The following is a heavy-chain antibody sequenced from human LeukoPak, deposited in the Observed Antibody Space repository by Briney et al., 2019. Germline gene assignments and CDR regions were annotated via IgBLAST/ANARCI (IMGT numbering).Heavy chain of an antibody. CDR2: ISVDAGRT. CDR1: VFTFSIYG. D-gene: IGHD7-27*01. V-gene: IGHV3-23*01. J-gene: IGHJ4*02. Sequence: GCLRLSSAASVFTFSIYGMNWGRPTPRKGLEWVSGISVDAGRTYYPDSLKGRFTSYRDNSKSTLYLQMSSLGAEDTAVYYCVQDWAWGAFAYWGQGSLVTVSS. CDR3: VQDWAWGAFAY.